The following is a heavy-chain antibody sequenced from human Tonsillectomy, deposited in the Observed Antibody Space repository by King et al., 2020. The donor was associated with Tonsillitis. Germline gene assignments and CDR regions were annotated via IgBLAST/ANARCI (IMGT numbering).Heavy chain of an antibody. Sequence: VQLVESGGGLVQPGRSLRLSCAASGFTFDDYAMHWVRQAPGKGLKWVSSISWNSGSIGYADSVKGRFTISRDNAKNSLHLQMNSLRTEDTALYFCAKDDAATMTTLTSYNYYGMDVWGQGTTVTVSS. CDR1: GFTFDDYA. D-gene: IGHD4-17*01. V-gene: IGHV3-9*01. CDR3: AKDDAATMTTLTSYNYYGMDV. J-gene: IGHJ6*02. CDR2: ISWNSGSI.